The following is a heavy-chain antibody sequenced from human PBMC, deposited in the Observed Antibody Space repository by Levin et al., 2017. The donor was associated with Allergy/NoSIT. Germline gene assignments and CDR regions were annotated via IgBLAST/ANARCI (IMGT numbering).Heavy chain of an antibody. CDR1: GGSISSYY. V-gene: IGHV4-59*01. CDR2: IYYSGST. CDR3: ARGPGYSSGWYEY. Sequence: SCTVSGGSISSYYWSWIRQPPGKGLEWIGYIYYSGSTNYNPSLKSRVTISVDTSKNQFSLKLSSVTAADTAVYYCARGPGYSSGWYEYWGQGTLVTVSS. J-gene: IGHJ4*02. D-gene: IGHD6-19*01.